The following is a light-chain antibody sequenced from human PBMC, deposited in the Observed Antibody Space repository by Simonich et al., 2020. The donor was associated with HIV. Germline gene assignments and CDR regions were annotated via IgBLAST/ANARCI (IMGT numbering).Light chain of an antibody. CDR2: WAS. CDR1: QSVLYSSNNKNY. J-gene: IGKJ1*01. V-gene: IGKV4-1*01. CDR3: QQYYSTPT. Sequence: DIVMTQSQDSLAVSLGERATINCKSSQSVLYSSNNKNYLAWYPQKPGQSPKLLIYWASTRESGVPDRFSGSGSATDFTLTISSLQAEDVAVYYCQQYYSTPTFGQGTKVEIK.